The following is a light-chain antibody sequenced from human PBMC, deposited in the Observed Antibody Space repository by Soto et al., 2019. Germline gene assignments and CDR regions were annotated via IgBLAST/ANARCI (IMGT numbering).Light chain of an antibody. V-gene: IGKV3-11*01. J-gene: IGKJ3*01. CDR2: DAS. CDR1: QSVSTN. CDR3: QQRSNWPPLFT. Sequence: EIVLTQSPATLSLSPGERATLSCRASQSVSTNLAWYQRKPGQAPRLLIYDASNRATGIPARFSGSGSGTDFTLTISSLEPEDFAVYYCQQRSNWPPLFTFGPGTKVDIK.